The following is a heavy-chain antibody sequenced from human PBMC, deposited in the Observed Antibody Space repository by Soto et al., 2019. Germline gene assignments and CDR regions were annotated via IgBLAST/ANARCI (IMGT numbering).Heavy chain of an antibody. J-gene: IGHJ4*02. CDR2: INPNSGGT. V-gene: IGHV1-2*04. CDR1: GYTFTGYY. Sequence: ASVKVSCKASGYTFTGYYMHWVRQAPGQGLEWMGWINPNSGGTNYAQKFQGWVTMTRDTSISTAYMELSRLRSDDTAVYYCARDFTSTIAVAGYYFDYWGQGTLVTVSS. CDR3: ARDFTSTIAVAGYYFDY. D-gene: IGHD6-19*01.